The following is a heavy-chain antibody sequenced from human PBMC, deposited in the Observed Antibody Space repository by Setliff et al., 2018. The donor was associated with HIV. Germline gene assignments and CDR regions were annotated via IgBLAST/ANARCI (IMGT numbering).Heavy chain of an antibody. D-gene: IGHD2-15*01. V-gene: IGHV4-61*01. Sequence: SETLSLTCTVSGGSVSGRSYYWSWIRQPPGKGLEWIGYIYYSGSTNYNPSLKSRVTISVDTSKNQFSLKLSSVTAADTAVYYCARNPCSGGSCPDAFDIWGQGTMVTVSS. CDR3: ARNPCSGGSCPDAFDI. J-gene: IGHJ3*02. CDR2: IYYSGST. CDR1: GGSVSGRSYY.